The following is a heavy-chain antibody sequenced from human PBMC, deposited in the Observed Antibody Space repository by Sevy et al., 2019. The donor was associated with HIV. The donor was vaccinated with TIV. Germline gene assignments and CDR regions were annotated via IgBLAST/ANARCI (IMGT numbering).Heavy chain of an antibody. V-gene: IGHV3-64D*06. CDR1: GFTLKNFA. CDR3: VKDGSELVAGVIILPSWFDP. D-gene: IGHD3-3*01. Sequence: GGSLRLSCSASGFTLKNFALHWVRQAPGKGLQYISSITSDGAYTYYADSVKGRFTLSRDISAKTMYLQMTSLRPEDSAIYYCVKDGSELVAGVIILPSWFDPWGQGTQVTVSS. J-gene: IGHJ5*02. CDR2: ITSDGAYT.